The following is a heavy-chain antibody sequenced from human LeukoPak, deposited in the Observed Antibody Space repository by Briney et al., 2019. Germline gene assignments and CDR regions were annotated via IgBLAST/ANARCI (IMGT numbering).Heavy chain of an antibody. V-gene: IGHV1-2*02. D-gene: IGHD1-26*01. J-gene: IGHJ3*02. Sequence: ASVKVSCKASGYTFTGYYMFWVRQAPGQGLEWMGWINPNSSVTNYAQKFQGRVTMTRDTSISTAYMELSRLRSDDTAVYYCARDWDPSSPYDAFDIWGQGTMVTVSS. CDR2: INPNSSVT. CDR3: ARDWDPSSPYDAFDI. CDR1: GYTFTGYY.